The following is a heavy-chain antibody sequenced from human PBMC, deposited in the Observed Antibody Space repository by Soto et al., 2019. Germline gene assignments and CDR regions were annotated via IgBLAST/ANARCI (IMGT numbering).Heavy chain of an antibody. V-gene: IGHV3-7*01. D-gene: IGHD2-21*02. J-gene: IGHJ4*02. CDR2: IKQDGSEK. CDR3: AVTLGHY. Sequence: GGSLRLSCTASGFTFGRYWMSWVRQAPGKGLEWVANIKQDGSEKYYVDSVKGRFTISRDNAKNSLYLQMNSLRAEDTAVYYCAVTLGHYWGQGTLVTVSS. CDR1: GFTFGRYW.